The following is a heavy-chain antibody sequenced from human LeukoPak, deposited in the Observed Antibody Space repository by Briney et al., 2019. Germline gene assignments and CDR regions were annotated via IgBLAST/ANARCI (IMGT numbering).Heavy chain of an antibody. V-gene: IGHV5-51*01. J-gene: IGHJ4*02. Sequence: GESLKISCKGSGYSFTTCWIGWVRQMPGKGLEWMGIIYPGDSDTRYSPSFQGQVTISADKSISTAYLQWSSLKASDTAMYYCARTYCGGDCYYSYFDYWGQGTLVTVSS. D-gene: IGHD2-21*02. CDR2: IYPGDSDT. CDR3: ARTYCGGDCYYSYFDY. CDR1: GYSFTTCW.